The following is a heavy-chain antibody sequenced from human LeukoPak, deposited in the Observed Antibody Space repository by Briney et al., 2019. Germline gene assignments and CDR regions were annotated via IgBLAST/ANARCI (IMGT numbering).Heavy chain of an antibody. CDR2: IYPGDSNT. V-gene: IGHV5-51*01. J-gene: IGHJ3*02. CDR3: ARRGYYSYDAFDI. D-gene: IGHD3-22*01. CDR1: GYSFTTYW. Sequence: GESLKISCKGSGYSFTTYWIGWVRQMPGKGLEWMGIIYPGDSNTRYSPSFQGQVTMSADKSISPAYLQWRTLKASDTAMYYCARRGYYSYDAFDIWGQGTMVTVSS.